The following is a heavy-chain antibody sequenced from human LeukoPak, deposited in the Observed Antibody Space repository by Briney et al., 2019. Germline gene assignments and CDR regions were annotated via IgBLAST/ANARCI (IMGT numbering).Heavy chain of an antibody. CDR2: ISSSSSYI. J-gene: IGHJ4*02. D-gene: IGHD3-22*01. CDR1: GFTFSSYS. Sequence: GGCLRLSCAASGFTFSSYSMNWVRQAPGKGLEWVSSISSSSSYIYYADSVKGRFTISRDNAKNSLYLQMNSLRAEDTAVYYCARVSREYYYDSSGYAIDYWGQGTLVTVSS. V-gene: IGHV3-21*01. CDR3: ARVSREYYYDSSGYAIDY.